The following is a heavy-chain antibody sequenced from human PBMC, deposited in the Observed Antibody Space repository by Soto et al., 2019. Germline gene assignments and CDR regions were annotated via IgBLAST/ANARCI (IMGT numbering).Heavy chain of an antibody. Sequence: SETLSLTCTVSGGSISSYYWSWIRQPPGKGLEWIGYIYYSGSTNYNPSLKSRVTISVDTSKNQFSLKLSSVTAADTAVYYCARITAAGSFDYWGQGTLVTVSS. V-gene: IGHV4-59*01. CDR1: GGSISSYY. D-gene: IGHD6-13*01. CDR2: IYYSGST. J-gene: IGHJ4*02. CDR3: ARITAAGSFDY.